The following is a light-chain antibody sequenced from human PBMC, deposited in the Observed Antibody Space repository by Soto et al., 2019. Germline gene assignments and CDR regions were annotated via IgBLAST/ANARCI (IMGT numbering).Light chain of an antibody. J-gene: IGKJ4*01. Sequence: DIQMTQSPSSVSASVGDSITITCRASQDISGWLAWYQQIPGKAPKVLSYSTSNLQSGVPSRFSGSRSSTDFTLTISSLQPEDWATYYCKRSKSFRLTFGGGTKVEL. V-gene: IGKV1-12*01. CDR2: STS. CDR1: QDISGW. CDR3: KRSKSFRLT.